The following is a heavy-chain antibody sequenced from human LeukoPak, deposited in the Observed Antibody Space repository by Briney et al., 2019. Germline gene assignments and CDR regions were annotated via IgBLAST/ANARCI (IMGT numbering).Heavy chain of an antibody. J-gene: IGHJ5*02. V-gene: IGHV4-59*08. CDR3: TRDGSARSLAT. CDR2: IYYSGST. CDR1: GGSINNYY. Sequence: SETLSLTCTVSGGSINNYYWSWIRQPPGKGLEWIGYIYYSGSTNYNPSLKSRVTISVDTSKNQFSLKLSSVTAADTAIYYCTRDGSARSLATWGQGTLVTVSS. D-gene: IGHD5-24*01.